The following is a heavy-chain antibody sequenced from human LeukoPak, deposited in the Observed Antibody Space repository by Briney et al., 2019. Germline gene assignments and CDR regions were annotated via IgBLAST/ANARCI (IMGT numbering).Heavy chain of an antibody. CDR2: ISSSGSTI. V-gene: IGHV3-11*04. CDR3: ARDLDDFWKEAY. J-gene: IGHJ4*02. Sequence: GGSLRLSCAASGLTFSDYYMSWIRQAPGKGLEWVSYISSSGSTIYYADSVKGRFTISRDNAKNSLYLQMNSLRAEDTAVYYCARDLDDFWKEAYWGQGTLVTVSS. CDR1: GLTFSDYY. D-gene: IGHD3-3*01.